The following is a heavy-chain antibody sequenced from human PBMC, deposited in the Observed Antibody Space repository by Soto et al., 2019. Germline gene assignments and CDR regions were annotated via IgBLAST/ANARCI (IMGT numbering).Heavy chain of an antibody. V-gene: IGHV4-39*07. CDR3: ARGRTFLEWLPSYYYYYMDV. CDR2: IYYSGST. D-gene: IGHD3-3*02. J-gene: IGHJ6*03. Sequence: SETLSLTCTVSGGSISSSSYYWGWIRQPPGKGLEWIGSIYYSGSTYYNPSLESRVTISVDTSKNQFSLKLSSVTAADTAVYYCARGRTFLEWLPSYYYYYMDVWGKGTTVTVSS. CDR1: GGSISSSSYY.